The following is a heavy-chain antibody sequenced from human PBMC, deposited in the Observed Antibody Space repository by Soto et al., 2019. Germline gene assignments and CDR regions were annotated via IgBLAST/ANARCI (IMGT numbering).Heavy chain of an antibody. CDR3: ARTDWNYGTGVFDI. D-gene: IGHD1-7*01. CDR2: VWHDGSKQ. Sequence: QVQLVESGGGVVQPGRSLRLSCVASGFTFSTYGIYWVRQAPAKGLEWVALVWHDGSKQYYADSAKGRFIISRDNSKTTVYLQMNRLRAEDTAVYYCARTDWNYGTGVFDIWGQGTMVTVSS. V-gene: IGHV3-33*01. CDR1: GFTFSTYG. J-gene: IGHJ3*02.